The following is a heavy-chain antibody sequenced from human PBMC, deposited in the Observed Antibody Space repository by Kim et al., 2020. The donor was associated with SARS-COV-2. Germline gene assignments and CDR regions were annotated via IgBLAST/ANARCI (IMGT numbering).Heavy chain of an antibody. CDR2: IHYTGTT. CDR3: ARQGGVVVAPIGDAFD. V-gene: IGHV4-39*01. CDR1: GGSVSTTTYY. Sequence: SETLSLTCSVSGGSVSTTTYYWGWIRQPPGKGLEWIGNIHYTGTTHYCPSLKSRVTISVDTSKNQLSLRLKSVTAADTAVYYCARQGGVVVAPIGDAFD. J-gene: IGHJ3*02. D-gene: IGHD2-15*01.